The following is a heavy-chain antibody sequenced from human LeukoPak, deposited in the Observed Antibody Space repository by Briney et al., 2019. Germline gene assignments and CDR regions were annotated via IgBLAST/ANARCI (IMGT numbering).Heavy chain of an antibody. CDR3: AKGHDFWSGYYSPNDY. J-gene: IGHJ4*02. D-gene: IGHD3-3*01. CDR2: ISYDGSNK. V-gene: IGHV3-30*18. CDR1: GFTFSYYG. Sequence: GRSLRFSCAASGFTFSYYGMHWVRQAPGKGLEWVAVISYDGSNKYYADSVKGRFTISRDNSKNTLYLQMNSLRAEDTALYYCAKGHDFWSGYYSPNDYWGQGTLVTVSS.